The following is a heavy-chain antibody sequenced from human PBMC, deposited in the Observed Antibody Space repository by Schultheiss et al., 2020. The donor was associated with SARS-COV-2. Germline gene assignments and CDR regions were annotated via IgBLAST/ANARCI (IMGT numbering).Heavy chain of an antibody. D-gene: IGHD1-14*01. CDR1: GFTFSSYA. CDR3: ARLGSGLDY. CDR2: IYSGGST. J-gene: IGHJ4*02. Sequence: GGSLRLSCAASGFTFSSYAMSWVRQAPGKGLEWVSVIYSGGSTYYADSVKGRFTISRDNAKNSLYLQMNSLRAEDTAVYYCARLGSGLDYWGQGTLVTVS. V-gene: IGHV3-66*04.